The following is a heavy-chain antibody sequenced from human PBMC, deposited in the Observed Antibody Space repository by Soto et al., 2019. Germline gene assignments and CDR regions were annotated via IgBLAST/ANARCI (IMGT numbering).Heavy chain of an antibody. CDR2: IYTSGST. D-gene: IGHD1-26*01. J-gene: IGHJ4*02. Sequence: PSETLSLTCTVSGGPISSYYWSWIRQPAGKGLEWIGRIYTSGSTNYNPSLKSRVTMSVDTSKNQFSLKLSSVTAADTAVYYCARDSRYYGATPYYFDYWGQGTLVTVSS. V-gene: IGHV4-4*07. CDR3: ARDSRYYGATPYYFDY. CDR1: GGPISSYY.